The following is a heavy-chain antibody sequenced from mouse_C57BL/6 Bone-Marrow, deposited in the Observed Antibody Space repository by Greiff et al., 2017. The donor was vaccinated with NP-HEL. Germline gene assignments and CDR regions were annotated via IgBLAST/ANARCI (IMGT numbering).Heavy chain of an antibody. CDR3: ARSGYDYPFAY. D-gene: IGHD2-4*01. V-gene: IGHV1-50*01. CDR1: GYTFTSYW. Sequence: VQLQQPGAELVKPGASVKLSCKASGYTFTSYWMQWVKQRPGQGLEWIGEIDPSDSYTNYNQKFKGKATLTVDTSSSTAYMQLSSLTSEDSAVYYCARSGYDYPFAYWGQGTLVTVSA. CDR2: IDPSDSYT. J-gene: IGHJ3*01.